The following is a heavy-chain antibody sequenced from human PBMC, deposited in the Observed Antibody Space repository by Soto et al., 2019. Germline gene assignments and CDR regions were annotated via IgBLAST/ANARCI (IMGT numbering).Heavy chain of an antibody. Sequence: PSETLSLTCTVSGGSISSGDYYWSWIRQPPGKGLEWIGYIYYSGSTYYNPSLKSRVTISVDTSKNQFSLKLSSVTAADTAVYYCATYDILTGYHDYWGQGTLVTVSS. V-gene: IGHV4-30-4*01. D-gene: IGHD3-9*01. J-gene: IGHJ4*02. CDR3: ATYDILTGYHDY. CDR1: GGSISSGDYY. CDR2: IYYSGST.